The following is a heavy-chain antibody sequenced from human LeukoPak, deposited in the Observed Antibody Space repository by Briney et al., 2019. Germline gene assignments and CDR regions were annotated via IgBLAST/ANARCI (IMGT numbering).Heavy chain of an antibody. D-gene: IGHD3-10*01. CDR2: ISRTGSPI. CDR3: ASLGRYYYGSGSYYTPYFDY. Sequence: GGSLRLSCAASGFTFSDYYMAWIRQAPGKGLEWVSYISRTGSPIYHADSVKGRFTISRDNAKNSLYLQMNSLRAEDTAVYYCASLGRYYYGSGSYYTPYFDYWGQGTLVTVSS. CDR1: GFTFSDYY. J-gene: IGHJ4*02. V-gene: IGHV3-11*04.